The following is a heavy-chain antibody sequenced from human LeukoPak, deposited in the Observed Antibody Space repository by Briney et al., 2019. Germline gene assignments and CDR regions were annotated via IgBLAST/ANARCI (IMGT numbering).Heavy chain of an antibody. CDR3: ATCSLVGATAPDY. V-gene: IGHV1-69-2*01. D-gene: IGHD1-26*01. J-gene: IGHJ4*02. CDR2: VDPEDGET. CDR1: GYTFTDYY. Sequence: ASVKVSCKVSGYTFTDYYMHWVQQAPGKGLEWMGLVDPEDGETIYAEKFQGRVTITADTSTDTAYMELSSLRSEDTAVYYCATCSLVGATAPDYWGQGTLVIVSS.